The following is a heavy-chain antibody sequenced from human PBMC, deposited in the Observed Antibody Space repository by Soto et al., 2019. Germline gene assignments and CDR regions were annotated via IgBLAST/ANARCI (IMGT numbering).Heavy chain of an antibody. CDR3: ARQISYSTSPLGWFDP. D-gene: IGHD6-13*01. CDR2: ISSSSSYT. J-gene: IGHJ5*02. V-gene: IGHV3-11*06. CDR1: GFTFSDYY. Sequence: GGSLRLSCAASGFTFSDYYLSWIRQAPGKGLEWVSYISSSSSYTNYADSVKGRFTISRDNAKNSLYLQMNSLRAEDTAVYYCARQISYSTSPLGWFDPWGQGTLVTVSS.